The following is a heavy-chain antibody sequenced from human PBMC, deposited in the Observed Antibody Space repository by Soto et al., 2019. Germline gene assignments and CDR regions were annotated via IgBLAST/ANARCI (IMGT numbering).Heavy chain of an antibody. J-gene: IGHJ4*02. CDR1: GFTFSNYA. CDR3: AKNNRIGSGTKDY. V-gene: IGHV3-23*01. D-gene: IGHD3-10*01. Sequence: EVQVLDSGGDLVQSGGSLRLSCAASGFTFSNYAMSWVRQAPGMGLEWVSSISGGGGSTYYADSVKGRFTISRDNSKNTLYLQMNSLRAEDTAVYYCAKNNRIGSGTKDYWGQGALVTVSS. CDR2: ISGGGGST.